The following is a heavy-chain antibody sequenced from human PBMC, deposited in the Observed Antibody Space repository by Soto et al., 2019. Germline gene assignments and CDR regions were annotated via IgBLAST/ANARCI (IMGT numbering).Heavy chain of an antibody. CDR2: IVVGSGNT. CDR3: AGDSSGYQNFDY. CDR1: GFTFTSSA. Sequence: ASVKVSCKASGFTFTSSAVQWVRQARGQRLEWIGWIVVGSGNTNYAQKFQERVTITRDMSTSTAYVELSSLRSEDTAVYYCAGDSSGYQNFDYWGQGTLVTVSS. D-gene: IGHD3-22*01. V-gene: IGHV1-58*01. J-gene: IGHJ4*02.